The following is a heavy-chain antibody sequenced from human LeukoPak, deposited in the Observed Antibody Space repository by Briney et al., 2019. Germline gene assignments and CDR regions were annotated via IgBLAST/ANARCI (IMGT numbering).Heavy chain of an antibody. CDR1: GYTFTSYA. J-gene: IGHJ4*02. CDR2: INAGNGNT. V-gene: IGHV1-3*01. D-gene: IGHD6-19*01. CDR3: ARDRTVAGPDY. Sequence: ASVKVSCKASGYTFTSYAMHWVRQAPGQRLEWMGWINAGNGNTKYSQKFQGRVTITRDTSASTAYMELSSLRSEDTAVYHCARDRTVAGPDYWGQGTLVTVSS.